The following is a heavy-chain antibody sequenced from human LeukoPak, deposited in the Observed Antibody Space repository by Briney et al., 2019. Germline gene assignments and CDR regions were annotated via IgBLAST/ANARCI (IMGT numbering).Heavy chain of an antibody. CDR1: GFTFSSYE. Sequence: GGSLRLSCAASGFTFSSYEMNWVRQAPGKGLEWVSYISSSGSTIYYADSVKGRFTISRDNAKNSLYLQMNSLRAEDTAVYYCARSSNYDASDIWGQGTMVTVSS. V-gene: IGHV3-48*03. CDR3: ARSSNYDASDI. J-gene: IGHJ3*02. D-gene: IGHD4-11*01. CDR2: ISSSGSTI.